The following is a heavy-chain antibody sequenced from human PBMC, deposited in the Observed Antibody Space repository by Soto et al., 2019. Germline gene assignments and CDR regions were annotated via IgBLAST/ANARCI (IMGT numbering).Heavy chain of an antibody. V-gene: IGHV4-4*02. J-gene: IGHJ4*02. CDR1: GGSISSSNW. D-gene: IGHD2-15*01. CDR3: ARGRYCSGGRCYSTQDY. Sequence: QVQLQESGPGLVKPSGTLSLTCAVSGGSISSSNWWSWVRQPPGKGLEWIVEIYHSGSTNYNPSLKSRVTISVDKRKKQFSIKLSSVAAADTDVYYCARGRYCSGGRCYSTQDYWGQGTLVTVSS. CDR2: IYHSGST.